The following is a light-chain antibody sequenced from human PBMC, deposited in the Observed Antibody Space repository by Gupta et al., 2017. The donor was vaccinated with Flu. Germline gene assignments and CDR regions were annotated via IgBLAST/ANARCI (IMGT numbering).Light chain of an antibody. V-gene: IGLV2-14*01. CDR3: SSYTSSSTRV. Sequence: QSALTQPASVSGSPGQSITISCTGTSSDVGGYNYVSWYQQHPGKAPKLMIYEFSKRPSGVSNRFSGSKSGNTASLTISGRQAEDEADYYCSSYTSSSTRVFGGGTKLTVL. CDR2: EFS. J-gene: IGLJ3*02. CDR1: SSDVGGYNY.